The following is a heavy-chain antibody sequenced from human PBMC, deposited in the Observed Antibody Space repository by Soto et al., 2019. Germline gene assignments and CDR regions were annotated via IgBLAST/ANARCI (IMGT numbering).Heavy chain of an antibody. J-gene: IGHJ4*02. Sequence: QTGGSLRLSCAASGFTFSSYGMHWVRQAPGKGLEWVAVIWYDGGNKYYADSVKGRFTMSRDNSKNILYLQMNSLRAEDTAVYYCARDGTMTTVTTAFDYWGQGTLVTVSS. CDR3: ARDGTMTTVTTAFDY. V-gene: IGHV3-33*01. CDR1: GFTFSSYG. D-gene: IGHD4-17*01. CDR2: IWYDGGNK.